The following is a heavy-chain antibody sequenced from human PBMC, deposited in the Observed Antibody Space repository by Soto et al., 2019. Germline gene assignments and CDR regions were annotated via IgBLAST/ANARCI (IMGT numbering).Heavy chain of an antibody. D-gene: IGHD2-15*01. V-gene: IGHV3-21*06. J-gene: IGHJ6*02. CDR1: GFTFSSCT. Sequence: EVHLVESGGGLVKPGGSLRLSCAVSGFTFSSCTMNWVRQAPGKGLEWVSSISPSSGHIYYADSMKGRFTISRDNAKNSLFLQTNSVGGEDTAVYYCSGCSGGACHKNYGMDVWGQGTTVTVSS. CDR3: SGCSGGACHKNYGMDV. CDR2: ISPSSGHI.